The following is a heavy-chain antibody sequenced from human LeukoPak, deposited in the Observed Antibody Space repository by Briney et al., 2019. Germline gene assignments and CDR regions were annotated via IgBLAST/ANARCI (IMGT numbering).Heavy chain of an antibody. CDR3: ARDGGYSGYDADC. J-gene: IGHJ4*02. V-gene: IGHV3-48*01. Sequence: PGGSLRLSCAASGFTFSSHSMNWVRQAPGKGLEWVSYISDSSAMYYADSVRGRFTISRENDKNSLFLQMNSLRAEDTAVYYCARDGGYSGYDADCWGQGTLVTVSS. CDR2: ISDSSAM. CDR1: GFTFSSHS. D-gene: IGHD5-12*01.